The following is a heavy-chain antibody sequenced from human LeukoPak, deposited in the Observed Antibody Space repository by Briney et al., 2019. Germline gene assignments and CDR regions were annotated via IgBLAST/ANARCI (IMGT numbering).Heavy chain of an antibody. Sequence: GGSLRLSCAASGFTFSSYEMNWVRQAQGKGLEWVSYISSSGSTIYYADSVKGRFTISRDNAKNSLYLQTNSLRAEDTAVYYCASSSGSYYGGFDYWGQGTLVTVSS. J-gene: IGHJ4*02. CDR2: ISSSGSTI. D-gene: IGHD1-26*01. CDR3: ASSSGSYYGGFDY. CDR1: GFTFSSYE. V-gene: IGHV3-48*03.